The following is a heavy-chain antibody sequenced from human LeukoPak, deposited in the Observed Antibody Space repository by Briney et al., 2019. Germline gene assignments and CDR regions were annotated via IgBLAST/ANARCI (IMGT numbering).Heavy chain of an antibody. J-gene: IGHJ4*02. CDR2: ISSSGST. D-gene: IGHD5-12*01. Sequence: SETLSLTCTVSGDSISSGDYYWSWIRQPAGKGLEWIGRISSSGSTNYNPSLKSRVTISVDTSNNHFSLKLTSVTAADTAVYYCARLDISTTWYAFDYWGQGTLVTVSS. CDR3: ARLDISTTWYAFDY. CDR1: GDSISSGDYY. V-gene: IGHV4-61*02.